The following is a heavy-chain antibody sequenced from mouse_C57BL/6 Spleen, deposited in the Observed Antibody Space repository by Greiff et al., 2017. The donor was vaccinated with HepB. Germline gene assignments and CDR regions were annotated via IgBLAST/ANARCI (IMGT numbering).Heavy chain of an antibody. CDR2: IYPGDGDT. Sequence: VQLQQSGAELVKPGASVKISCKASGYAFSSYWMNWVKQRPGKGLEWIGQIYPGDGDTNYNGRFKGKATLTADKSSSTAYMQLSSLTSEDSAVYFCARWGVIWYFDVWGTGTTVTASS. CDR3: ARWGVIWYFDV. J-gene: IGHJ1*03. V-gene: IGHV1-80*01. D-gene: IGHD2-2*01. CDR1: GYAFSSYW.